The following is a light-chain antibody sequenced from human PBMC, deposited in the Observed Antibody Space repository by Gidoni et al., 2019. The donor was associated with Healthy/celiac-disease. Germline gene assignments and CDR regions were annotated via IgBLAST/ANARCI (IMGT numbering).Light chain of an antibody. CDR3: QAWDSSTGVV. CDR1: KLGDKY. Sequence: SYELTQPPSVSVSPGQTASITCSGDKLGDKYACWYQQKPGQSPVLVIYQESKRPSGIPERFSGSNSGKRATLTISGTQAMDEADYYCQAWDSSTGVVFGGGTKLTVL. V-gene: IGLV3-1*01. CDR2: QES. J-gene: IGLJ2*01.